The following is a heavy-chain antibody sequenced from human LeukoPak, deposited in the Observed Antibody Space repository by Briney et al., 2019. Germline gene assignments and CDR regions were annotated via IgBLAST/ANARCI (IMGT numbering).Heavy chain of an antibody. J-gene: IGHJ4*02. CDR1: GYTFTSYY. CDR3: ARDLYYDFWSGYYS. D-gene: IGHD3-3*01. Sequence: GASVKVSCKASGYTFTSYYMHWVRQAPGQGLEWMGWINPNSGGTNYAQKFQGRVTMTRDTSISTAYMELSRLRSDDTAVYYCARDLYYDFWSGYYSWGQGTLVTVSS. CDR2: INPNSGGT. V-gene: IGHV1-2*02.